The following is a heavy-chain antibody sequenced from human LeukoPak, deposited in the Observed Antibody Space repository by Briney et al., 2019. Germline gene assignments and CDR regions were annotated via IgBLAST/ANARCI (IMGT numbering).Heavy chain of an antibody. V-gene: IGHV3-30*02. CDR2: IWYDGSNK. CDR3: AKIPSSWYYFDQ. D-gene: IGHD6-13*01. Sequence: QPGGSLRLSCASSGFSFSEYGMYWVRQAPGKGLEWVAFIWYDGSNKYYADSVKGRFIISRDKSKNTLYLQMNSLRAEDTAVYYCAKIPSSWYYFDQWGQGTLVTVSS. J-gene: IGHJ4*02. CDR1: GFSFSEYG.